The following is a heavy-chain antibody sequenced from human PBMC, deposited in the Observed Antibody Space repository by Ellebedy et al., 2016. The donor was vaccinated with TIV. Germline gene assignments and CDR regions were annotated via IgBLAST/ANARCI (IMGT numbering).Heavy chain of an antibody. V-gene: IGHV4-59*01. J-gene: IGHJ4*02. D-gene: IGHD2-2*01. Sequence: SETLSLTXTVSGGSISSYYWSWIRQPPGKGLEWIGYIYYSGSTNYNPSLKSRVTISVDTSKNQFSLKLTSVTTADTAVYYCTSPYPGRLDYWGQGILVSVSS. CDR1: GGSISSYY. CDR2: IYYSGST. CDR3: TSPYPGRLDY.